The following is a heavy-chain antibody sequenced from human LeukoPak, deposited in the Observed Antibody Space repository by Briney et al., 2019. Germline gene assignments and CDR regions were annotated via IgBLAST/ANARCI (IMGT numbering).Heavy chain of an antibody. J-gene: IGHJ4*02. V-gene: IGHV3-30*03. CDR3: ARDASSSSDPKFDY. CDR1: GFTFSSYG. Sequence: PGGSLRLSCAASGFTFSSYGMHWVRQAPGKGLEWVAVISYDGSNKYYADSVKGRFTISRDNSKNTLYLQMNSLRAEDTAVYYCARDASSSSDPKFDYWGQGTLVTVSS. CDR2: ISYDGSNK. D-gene: IGHD6-6*01.